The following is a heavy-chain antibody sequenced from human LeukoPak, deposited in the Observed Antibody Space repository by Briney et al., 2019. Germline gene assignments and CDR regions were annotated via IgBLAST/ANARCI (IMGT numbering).Heavy chain of an antibody. J-gene: IGHJ4*02. CDR2: ISYDGSNK. V-gene: IGHV3-30-3*01. CDR3: ARGRVGATSYYFDY. CDR1: GFTFSSYA. Sequence: GGSLRLSCAASGFTFSSYAMHWVRQAPGKGLEWVAVISYDGSNKYYADSVKGRFTISRDNSKNTLYLQMNSLRAEGTAVYYCARGRVGATSYYFDYWGQGTLVTVAS. D-gene: IGHD1-26*01.